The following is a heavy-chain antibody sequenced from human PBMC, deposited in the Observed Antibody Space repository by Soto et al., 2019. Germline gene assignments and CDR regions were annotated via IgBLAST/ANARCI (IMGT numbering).Heavy chain of an antibody. CDR3: VIDLDPSGNYYPDY. Sequence: RASVKVSCKASGYIFLTYGLSWVRQAPGQGLEWMGWMRPHNGNIKYAENLQGRVTMTTDTSTSTAYMELRSLRSDDTAMYYCVIDLDPSGNYYPDYWGRGTLVTVSS. CDR2: MRPHNGNI. CDR1: GYIFLTYG. D-gene: IGHD3-10*01. J-gene: IGHJ4*02. V-gene: IGHV1-18*04.